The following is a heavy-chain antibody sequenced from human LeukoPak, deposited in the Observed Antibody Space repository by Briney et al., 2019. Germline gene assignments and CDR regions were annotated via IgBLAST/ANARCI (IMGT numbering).Heavy chain of an antibody. Sequence: PGGSLRLSCVGSGFTFSNYAMSWVRQAPGKGLEWVSAISGSGGSTYYADSVKGRFTISRDNSKNTLYLQMNSLRAEDTAVYYCAGDCSSTSCYYYMDVWGKGTTVTVSS. CDR3: AGDCSSTSCYYYMDV. CDR2: ISGSGGST. CDR1: GFTFSNYA. V-gene: IGHV3-23*01. J-gene: IGHJ6*03. D-gene: IGHD2-2*01.